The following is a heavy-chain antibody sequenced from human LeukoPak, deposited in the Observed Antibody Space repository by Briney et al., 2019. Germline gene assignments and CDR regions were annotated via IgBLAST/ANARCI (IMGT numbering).Heavy chain of an antibody. CDR1: GFTFSTYG. CDR2: IRYDGSNK. J-gene: IGHJ6*03. Sequence: GGSLRLSCAASGFTFSTYGMHWVRQAPGKGLEWVAFIRYDGSNKYYADSVKGRFTISRDNSKNTLYLQMNSLRAEDTAVYYCAKVSMTTVTPYYYYMDVWGKGTTVTISS. CDR3: AKVSMTTVTPYYYYMDV. D-gene: IGHD4-11*01. V-gene: IGHV3-30*02.